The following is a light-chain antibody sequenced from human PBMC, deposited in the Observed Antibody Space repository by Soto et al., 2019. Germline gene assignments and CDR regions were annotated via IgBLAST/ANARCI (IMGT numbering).Light chain of an antibody. V-gene: IGKV3-20*01. CDR3: QQYGSSPRT. CDR1: QSVSSSY. Sequence: EIVLTQSPGTLSLSPGKRATLSCRASQSVSSSYLAWFQQKAGQAPRLLIYGVSTRATGIPDRFSGSGSGTDFILTISRLEPEDFAVYYCQQYGSSPRTFGRGTKVDI. CDR2: GVS. J-gene: IGKJ2*01.